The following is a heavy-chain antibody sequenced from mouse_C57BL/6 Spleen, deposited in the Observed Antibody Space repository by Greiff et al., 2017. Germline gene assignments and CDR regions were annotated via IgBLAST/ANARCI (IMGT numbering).Heavy chain of an antibody. CDR1: GYTFTSYW. CDR3: ARKGSSFFMDY. D-gene: IGHD1-1*01. J-gene: IGHJ4*01. Sequence: QVQLKQPGAELVRPGSSVKLSCKASGYTFTSYWMHWVKQRPIQGLEWIGNIDPSDSETHYNQKFKDKATLTVDKSSSTAYMQLSSLTSEDSAVYYFARKGSSFFMDYWGQGTSVTVSS. CDR2: IDPSDSET. V-gene: IGHV1-52*01.